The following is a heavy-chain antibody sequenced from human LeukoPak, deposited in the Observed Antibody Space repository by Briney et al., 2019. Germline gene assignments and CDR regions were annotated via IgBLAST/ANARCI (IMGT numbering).Heavy chain of an antibody. Sequence: SETLSLTCTVSGGSISSSSYYWGWIRQPPGKGLEWIGSIYYSGSTYYNPSLKSQVIISVDTSKNQFSLKLSSVTAADTAVYYCARDSAHYYGSGSYIDYWGQGTLVTVSS. J-gene: IGHJ4*02. V-gene: IGHV4-39*07. CDR3: ARDSAHYYGSGSYIDY. CDR2: IYYSGST. D-gene: IGHD3-10*01. CDR1: GGSISSSSYY.